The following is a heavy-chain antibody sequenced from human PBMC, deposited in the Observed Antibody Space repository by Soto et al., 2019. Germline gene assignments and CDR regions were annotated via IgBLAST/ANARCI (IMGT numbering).Heavy chain of an antibody. CDR3: ARADTTIVPLDQ. V-gene: IGHV4-59*01. D-gene: IGHD3-10*01. Sequence: PSETLSLTCTVSGGSISGYFWNWIRQPPGKGLEWIGYMSYTGNTNYNPSLTSRVSISVDTSKNQFSLNLNSVTAADTAVYYCARADTTIVPLDQWGQGTLVTVSS. CDR2: MSYTGNT. CDR1: GGSISGYF. J-gene: IGHJ4*02.